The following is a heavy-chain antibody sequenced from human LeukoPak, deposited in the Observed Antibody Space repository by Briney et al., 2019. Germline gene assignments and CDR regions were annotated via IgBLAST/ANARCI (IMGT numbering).Heavy chain of an antibody. CDR2: ISGSGFST. D-gene: IGHD3-22*01. Sequence: GGSLRLSCTASGFTFSNYAMSWVRQAPGKGLEWVSSISGSGFSTYYADSVKGRFTISRDSSKNTLYLQMNSLRADDTAVYYWARGRSSGPYFFDYWGQGTLVTVSS. CDR1: GFTFSNYA. CDR3: ARGRSSGPYFFDY. J-gene: IGHJ4*02. V-gene: IGHV3-23*01.